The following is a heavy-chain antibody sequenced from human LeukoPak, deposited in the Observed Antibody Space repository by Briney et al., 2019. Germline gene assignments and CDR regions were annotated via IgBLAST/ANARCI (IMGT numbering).Heavy chain of an antibody. CDR1: GFTFSSYW. V-gene: IGHV3-7*01. J-gene: IGHJ5*02. D-gene: IGHD3-22*01. CDR2: IKQDGSEK. CDR3: ARAGTEYYYDSSGYYRT. Sequence: PGGSLRLSCAASGFTFSSYWMSWVRQAPGKGLEWVANIKQDGSEKYYVDSVKGRFTISRDNAKNSLYPQMNSLRAEDTAVYYCARAGTEYYYDSSGYYRTWGQGTLVTVSS.